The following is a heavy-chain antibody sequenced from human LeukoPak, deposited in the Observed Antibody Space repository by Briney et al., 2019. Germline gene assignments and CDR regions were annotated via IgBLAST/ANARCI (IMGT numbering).Heavy chain of an antibody. V-gene: IGHV4-59*01. CDR1: GDSIRSFY. D-gene: IGHD1-26*01. CDR3: ARHPSDRLVGVTVFDC. J-gene: IGHJ4*02. Sequence: SETLSLTCSVSGDSIRSFYWSWIRQFPGKGLEWIGYMYYSGNISYNPSLRNRVTLSIDTSKSQFSLNVSSVTAADTAVYYCARHPSDRLVGVTVFDCWGQGTQVTVSS. CDR2: MYYSGNI.